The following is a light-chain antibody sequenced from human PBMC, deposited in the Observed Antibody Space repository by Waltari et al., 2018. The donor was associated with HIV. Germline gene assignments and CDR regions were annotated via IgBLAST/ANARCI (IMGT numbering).Light chain of an antibody. CDR1: SSNIGGNY. Sequence: QSVLTQPPSASGTPGQRVTISCSGSSSNIGGNYVYWYQQLPGTAPKLLIDRNNQRPSGVPERCSGSKSGTSASMAISGLRSEDEADYYCASWDDSLSGYVVFGGGTKLTVL. CDR2: RNN. V-gene: IGLV1-47*01. CDR3: ASWDDSLSGYVV. J-gene: IGLJ2*01.